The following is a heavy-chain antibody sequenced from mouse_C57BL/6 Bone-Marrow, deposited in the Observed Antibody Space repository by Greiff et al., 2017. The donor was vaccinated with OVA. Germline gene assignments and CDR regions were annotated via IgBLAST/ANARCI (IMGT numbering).Heavy chain of an antibody. CDR3: ARKRDIYYGHWYFDV. V-gene: IGHV1-55*01. CDR2: IYPGSGST. Sequence: VQLQQPGAELVKPGASVKMSCKASGYTFTSYWITWVKQRPGQGLEWIGDIYPGSGSTNYNEKFKSKATLTVDTSSSTAYMQLSSLTSEDSAVYYCARKRDIYYGHWYFDVWGTGTTVTVSS. CDR1: GYTFTSYW. J-gene: IGHJ1*03. D-gene: IGHD2-1*01.